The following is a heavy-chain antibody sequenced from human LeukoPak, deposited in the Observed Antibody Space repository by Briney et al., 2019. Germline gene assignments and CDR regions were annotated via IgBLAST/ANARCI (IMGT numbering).Heavy chain of an antibody. Sequence: GESPKISRQGSGYSFTSYWISWVRQLPAKGLERMGRIDPSDSYTNYSPSFQGHVTISADKSISTAYLQWSSLKASDTAMYYCARVISDYDWGYFNYWGQGTLVTVSS. CDR3: ARVISDYDWGYFNY. CDR2: IDPSDSYT. CDR1: GYSFTSYW. V-gene: IGHV5-10-1*01. D-gene: IGHD5-12*01. J-gene: IGHJ4*02.